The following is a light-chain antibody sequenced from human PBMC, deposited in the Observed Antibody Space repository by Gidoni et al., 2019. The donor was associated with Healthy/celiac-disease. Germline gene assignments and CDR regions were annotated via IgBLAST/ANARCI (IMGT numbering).Light chain of an antibody. CDR1: QSVSSSY. V-gene: IGKV3-20*01. J-gene: IGKJ5*01. Sequence: EIVMTQSPGTLSLSPGERAPLSCRASQSVSSSYLAWYQQKPGQAPRLLIDGASSRATGIPDRFSGSGSGTDFTLTISRLEPEAFAVYYCQQYVSSPSITFGQGTRLEIK. CDR2: GAS. CDR3: QQYVSSPSIT.